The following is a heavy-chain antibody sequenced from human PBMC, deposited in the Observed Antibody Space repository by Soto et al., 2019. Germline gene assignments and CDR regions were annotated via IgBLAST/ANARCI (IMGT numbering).Heavy chain of an antibody. Sequence: APVKVSCKASGYTFTSNGISWVRQATGQGLERMGWISAYNGNTNYAQKLQGRVTMTTDTSTSTAYMELRSLRSDDTSVYYCARAGLSGYYRLDYWGQGTLVTVSS. V-gene: IGHV1-18*01. CDR2: ISAYNGNT. CDR1: GYTFTSNG. CDR3: ARAGLSGYYRLDY. D-gene: IGHD3-3*01. J-gene: IGHJ4*02.